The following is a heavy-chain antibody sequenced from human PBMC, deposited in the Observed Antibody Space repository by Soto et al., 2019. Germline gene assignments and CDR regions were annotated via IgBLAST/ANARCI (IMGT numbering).Heavy chain of an antibody. J-gene: IGHJ4*02. V-gene: IGHV3-15*01. D-gene: IGHD1-1*01. CDR2: IKSWSDGGTT. Sequence: EGPLVESGGGLVEPGETLRLSCAASGFTFKNAWMSWVRQAPGKGLEWVGRIKSWSDGGTTDYGAPVKGRFRISRDDAKNTLSLQMNSLRTEDTAVYYCTTGTTVAKYYFDFWGQGTLVTVSS. CDR3: TTGTTVAKYYFDF. CDR1: GFTFKNAW.